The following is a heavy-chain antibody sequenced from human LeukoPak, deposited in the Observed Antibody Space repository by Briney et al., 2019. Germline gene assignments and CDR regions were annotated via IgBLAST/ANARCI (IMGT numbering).Heavy chain of an antibody. CDR1: GGSFSGYY. D-gene: IGHD3-22*01. J-gene: IGHJ3*02. CDR3: ARSTMIVALGAFDI. Sequence: PSETLSLTCAVYGGSFSGYYWSWIRQPPGKGLEWIGYIYHSGSTYYNPSLKGRVTISVDRSKNQFSLKLSSVTAADTAVYYCARSTMIVALGAFDIWGQGTMVTVSS. V-gene: IGHV4-34*01. CDR2: IYHSGST.